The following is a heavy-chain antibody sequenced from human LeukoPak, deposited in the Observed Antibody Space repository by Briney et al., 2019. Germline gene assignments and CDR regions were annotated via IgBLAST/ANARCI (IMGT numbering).Heavy chain of an antibody. Sequence: GGSLRLSCAASGFTFSSYGMHWVRQAPGKGLEGVAVISYDGSNKYYADSVKGRFTISRDNSKNTLYLQMNSLRAEDTAVYYCASGSQRNYYYYGMDVWGQGTTVTVSS. V-gene: IGHV3-30*03. J-gene: IGHJ6*02. D-gene: IGHD1-26*01. CDR3: ASGSQRNYYYYGMDV. CDR1: GFTFSSYG. CDR2: ISYDGSNK.